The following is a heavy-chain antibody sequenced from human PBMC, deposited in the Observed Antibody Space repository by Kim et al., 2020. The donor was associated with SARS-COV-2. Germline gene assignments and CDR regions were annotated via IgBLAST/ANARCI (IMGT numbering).Heavy chain of an antibody. CDR1: GFTFSSYA. CDR3: ARPPSYVVVVEAYLDY. V-gene: IGHV3-64*02. CDR2: IWSDGGST. J-gene: IGHJ4*02. D-gene: IGHD2-15*01. Sequence: GGSLRLSCAASGFTFSSYAMHWVRQAPGKGLECVAAIWSDGGSTYYADSVKGRFTISRDNSKNTLYLQMSSLRAEDMAVYYCARPPSYVVVVEAYLDYWGQGTLVTVSS.